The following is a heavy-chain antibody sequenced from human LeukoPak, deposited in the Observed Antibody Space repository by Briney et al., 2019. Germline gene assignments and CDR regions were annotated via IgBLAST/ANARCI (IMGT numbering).Heavy chain of an antibody. D-gene: IGHD6-13*01. CDR2: ISSSGSTI. J-gene: IGHJ4*02. V-gene: IGHV3-48*03. CDR1: GLTFSSYE. CDR3: ARIAAAGSHFDY. Sequence: PGGSLRLSCAASGLTFSSYEMNWVRQAPGKGLEWVSYISSSGSTIYYADSVKGRFTISRDNAKNSLYLQMNSLRAEDTAVYYCARIAAAGSHFDYWGQGTLVTVSS.